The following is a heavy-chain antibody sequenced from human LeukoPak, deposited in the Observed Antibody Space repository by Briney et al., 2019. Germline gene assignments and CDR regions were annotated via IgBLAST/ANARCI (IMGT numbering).Heavy chain of an antibody. J-gene: IGHJ4*02. Sequence: GASVKVSCKASGYTFTDYYMHWVRQAPGQGLEWMGWLNPNSGGTKYAEKFQGRVTMTRDTSINTAYMELSSLSSDDTAVYYCGGGRVSGGDARGWPGWGQGPRVTV. CDR2: LNPNSGGT. V-gene: IGHV1-2*02. CDR3: GGGRVSGGDARGWPG. D-gene: IGHD6-19*01. CDR1: GYTFTDYY.